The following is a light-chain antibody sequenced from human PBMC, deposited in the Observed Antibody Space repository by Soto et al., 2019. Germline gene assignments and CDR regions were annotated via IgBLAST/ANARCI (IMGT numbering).Light chain of an antibody. J-gene: IGKJ1*01. CDR1: QSVSSY. V-gene: IGKV3-20*01. CDR3: QHYGSPPPT. CDR2: DAS. Sequence: EIVLTQSPATLSLSPGERATLSCRASQSVSSYLAWYQQKPGQAPRLLLYDASSRATGIPDRFSGSGSGTDFTLTISRLEPEDFAVYYCQHYGSPPPTFGQGTKVDIK.